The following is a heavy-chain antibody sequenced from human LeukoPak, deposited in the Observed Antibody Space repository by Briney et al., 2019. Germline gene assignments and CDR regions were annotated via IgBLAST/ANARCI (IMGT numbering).Heavy chain of an antibody. CDR1: GGSISSSPYY. CDR2: IYYSGTT. Sequence: SETLSLTCTVSGGSISSSPYYWGWIRQPPGKGLEWIGSIYYSGTTHYNPSLESRVTISVDTSKNQFSLKLSSVTAADTAVYYCARGRGYSYGPPDYWGQGTLVTVSS. CDR3: ARGRGYSYGPPDY. D-gene: IGHD5-18*01. J-gene: IGHJ4*02. V-gene: IGHV4-39*07.